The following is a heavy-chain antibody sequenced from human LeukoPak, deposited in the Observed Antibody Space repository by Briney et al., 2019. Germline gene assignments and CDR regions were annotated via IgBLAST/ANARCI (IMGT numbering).Heavy chain of an antibody. CDR3: ARDYSGSYVH. V-gene: IGHV1-8*02. CDR2: MNPNSGNT. Sequence: ASVKVSCKASGGTFSSYAISWVRQAPGQGLEWMGWMNPNSGNTGYAQKFQGRVTMTRNTSISTAYMELSSLRSEDTAVYYCARDYSGSYVHWGQGTLVTVSS. D-gene: IGHD1-26*01. J-gene: IGHJ4*02. CDR1: GGTFSSYA.